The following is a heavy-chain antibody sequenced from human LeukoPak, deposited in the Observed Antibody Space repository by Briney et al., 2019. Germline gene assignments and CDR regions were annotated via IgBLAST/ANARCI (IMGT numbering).Heavy chain of an antibody. CDR3: AKRGLGIDGDHLAFHDAFDI. CDR2: ISGSGGST. J-gene: IGHJ3*02. CDR1: GFTFSSYA. Sequence: GGSLRLSCAASGFTFSSYAMSWVRQAPGKGLEWVSAISGSGGSTYYADSVKGRFTISRDNSKNTLYLQMNSLRAEDTAVYYCAKRGLGIDGDHLAFHDAFDIWGQGTMVTVSS. V-gene: IGHV3-23*01. D-gene: IGHD3/OR15-3a*01.